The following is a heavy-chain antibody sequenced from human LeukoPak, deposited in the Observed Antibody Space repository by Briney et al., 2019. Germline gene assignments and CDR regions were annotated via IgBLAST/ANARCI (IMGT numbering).Heavy chain of an antibody. CDR2: ISPGGGPT. D-gene: IGHD3-22*01. CDR3: AKGDRDRYYYDSSGYPLAGY. J-gene: IGHJ4*02. CDR1: GFPFSSHG. Sequence: GGTLRLSCAGSGFPFSSHGMNWVRQAPGKGLEWVSGISPGGGPTYYADSVKGRFTISRDDLKSTLYLQMNSLRAEDTAVYYCAKGDRDRYYYDSSGYPLAGYWGQGTLVTVSS. V-gene: IGHV3-23*01.